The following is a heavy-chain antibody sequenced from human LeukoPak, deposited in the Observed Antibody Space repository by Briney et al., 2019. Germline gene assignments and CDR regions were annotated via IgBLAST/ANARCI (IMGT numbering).Heavy chain of an antibody. CDR2: INGGGSPI. D-gene: IGHD2/OR15-2a*01. J-gene: IGHJ4*02. CDR1: GFIFSRDS. Sequence: PGGSLRLSCAASGFIFSRDSMNWVRQAPGKGLEWVAYINGGGSPIYYADSVRGRFTTSRDNAKNSLYLQMNSLRAEDTAVYYCVRDNPRCCGVIPSNIDDYWGQGTLVTVSS. V-gene: IGHV3-48*01. CDR3: VRDNPRCCGVIPSNIDDY.